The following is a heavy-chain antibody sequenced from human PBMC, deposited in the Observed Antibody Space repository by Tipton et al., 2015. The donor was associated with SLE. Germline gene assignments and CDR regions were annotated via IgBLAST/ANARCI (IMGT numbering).Heavy chain of an antibody. CDR2: IYTSGST. Sequence: TLSLTCTVSGGSISSYYWSWIRQPPGKGLEWIGRIYTSGSTNYNPSLKSRITISVDTSKNQFSLKVDSVTAADTAVYYCARAKQLVLFDYWGQGTLVTVSS. D-gene: IGHD6-13*01. CDR1: GGSISSYY. CDR3: ARAKQLVLFDY. V-gene: IGHV4-4*07. J-gene: IGHJ4*02.